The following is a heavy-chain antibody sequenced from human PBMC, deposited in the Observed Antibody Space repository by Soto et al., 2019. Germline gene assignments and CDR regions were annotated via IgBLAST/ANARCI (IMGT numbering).Heavy chain of an antibody. V-gene: IGHV1-46*03. CDR3: ARMTGPCYDY. CDR2: INPRGGST. CDR1: GYTFTSYY. D-gene: IGHD2-15*01. Sequence: QVQLVQSGAEVKKPGASVKVSCKASGYTFTSYYMHWVRQAPGQGLEWMGIINPRGGSTSYAQKFQGRVTMTWDTSTSTVYMELSSLRSEDTAVYYCARMTGPCYDYWGQGTLVIVSS. J-gene: IGHJ4*02.